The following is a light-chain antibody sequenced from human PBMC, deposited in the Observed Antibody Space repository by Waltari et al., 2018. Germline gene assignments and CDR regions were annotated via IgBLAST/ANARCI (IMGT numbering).Light chain of an antibody. J-gene: IGLJ2*01. Sequence: QSALTQPASVSGSPGQSITISCTGTSSDIGSHNIVSWYQQHPGKAPKLMIYEVSKRPSGVSNPFSGSKSGNRASLTISGLQAEDEADYYCCSYAGSSTLDVVFGGGTKLTVL. CDR3: CSYAGSSTLDVV. CDR2: EVS. V-gene: IGLV2-23*02. CDR1: SSDIGSHNI.